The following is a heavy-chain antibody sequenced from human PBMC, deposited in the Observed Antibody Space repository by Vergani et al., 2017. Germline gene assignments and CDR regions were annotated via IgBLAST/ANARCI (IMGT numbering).Heavy chain of an antibody. CDR2: ISTYNGDT. J-gene: IGHJ4*02. CDR1: GYTFINFG. Sequence: QVQLVQSGAEVKKPGASVKVSCEASGYTFINFGISWVRQAPGQGLEWMGWISTYNGDTKYPQKFLGRLTMTTHTSTNAAYMELRSLTSDDTAIYFCARDLIENDSLGRSGYWGQGTLVTVSS. CDR3: ARDLIENDSLGRSGY. V-gene: IGHV1-18*01. D-gene: IGHD3-22*01.